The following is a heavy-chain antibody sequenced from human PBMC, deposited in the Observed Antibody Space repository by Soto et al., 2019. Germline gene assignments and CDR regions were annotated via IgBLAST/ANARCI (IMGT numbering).Heavy chain of an antibody. J-gene: IGHJ4*02. D-gene: IGHD2-15*01. V-gene: IGHV1-69*06. CDR1: GGTFSSYA. CDR3: AGGLRVVAAATLDY. CDR2: IIPIFGTA. Sequence: QVQLVQSGAEVKKPGSSVKVSCKASGGTFSSYAISWVRQAPGQGLEWMEGIIPIFGTANYAQKFQGRVTITADKSTSTAYMELSSLRSEDTAVYYCAGGLRVVAAATLDYWGQGTLVTVSS.